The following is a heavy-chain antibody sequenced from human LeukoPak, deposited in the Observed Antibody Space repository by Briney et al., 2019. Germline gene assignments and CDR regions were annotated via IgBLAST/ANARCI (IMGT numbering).Heavy chain of an antibody. CDR1: GFTFSTSW. CDR2: INSDGRST. D-gene: IGHD2-2*01. Sequence: GGSLRLSCAASGFTFSTSWMHWVRQVPGKGLVWVSRINSDGRSTDYADSVKGRFTISRDTSKNTLYLQMNSLRAEDTAVYYCAKAYGYCSSTSCSHEEFDYWGQGTLVTVSS. CDR3: AKAYGYCSSTSCSHEEFDY. V-gene: IGHV3-74*01. J-gene: IGHJ4*02.